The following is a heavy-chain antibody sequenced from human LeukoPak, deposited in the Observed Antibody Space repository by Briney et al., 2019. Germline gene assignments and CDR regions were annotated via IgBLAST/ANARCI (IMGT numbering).Heavy chain of an antibody. Sequence: SVKVSCKASGGTFSSYTISWVRQAPGQGLEWMGGIIPIFGTANYAQKFQGRVTITADKSTSTAFMELSSLRSEDTAVYYCARDSGSSWGLSGMDIWGKGTTVTVSS. D-gene: IGHD6-13*01. CDR3: ARDSGSSWGLSGMDI. CDR2: IIPIFGTA. V-gene: IGHV1-69*06. CDR1: GGTFSSYT. J-gene: IGHJ6*04.